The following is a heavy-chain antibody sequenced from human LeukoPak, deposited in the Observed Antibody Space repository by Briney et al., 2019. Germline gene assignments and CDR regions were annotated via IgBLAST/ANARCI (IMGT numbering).Heavy chain of an antibody. CDR1: GDSLSNNNVA. CDR2: TYYRSKWNT. D-gene: IGHD6-13*01. CDR3: ARGCYSSIDY. Sequence: SQTLSLTCAISGDSLSNNNVAWNWIRQSPSRGFEWLGRTYYRSKWNTDYAVSVKSRITINSDTSKNQFALQLNSVTPEDTAVYYCARGCYSSIDYWDQGTLVTVSS. J-gene: IGHJ4*02. V-gene: IGHV6-1*01.